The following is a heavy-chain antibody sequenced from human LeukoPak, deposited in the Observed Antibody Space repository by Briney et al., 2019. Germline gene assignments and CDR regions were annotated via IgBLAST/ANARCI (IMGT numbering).Heavy chain of an antibody. V-gene: IGHV7-4-1*02. D-gene: IGHD3-22*01. CDR2: INTNTGDP. Sequence: ASVKVSCKPSGYTFTSYPLNWVRQAPGQGLEWMGCINTNTGDPTYAQGFTGRFVFSSDTSVTTAYLLISSLKAEDTAVYYCARGYDTTGYFSYWGQGTLVTAS. J-gene: IGHJ4*02. CDR1: GYTFTSYP. CDR3: ARGYDTTGYFSY.